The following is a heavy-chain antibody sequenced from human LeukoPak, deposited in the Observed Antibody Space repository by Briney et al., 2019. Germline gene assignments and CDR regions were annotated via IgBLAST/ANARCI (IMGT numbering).Heavy chain of an antibody. CDR2: IYYSGST. D-gene: IGHD6-13*01. Sequence: SETLSLTCTVSGGSISSYYWSWIRQPAGKGLEWIGSIYYSGSTYYNPSLKSRVTISVDTSKNQFSLKLSSVTAADTAVYYCARLLSIAAAGPFFDYWGQGTLVTVSS. CDR3: ARLLSIAAAGPFFDY. J-gene: IGHJ4*02. V-gene: IGHV4-59*05. CDR1: GGSISSYY.